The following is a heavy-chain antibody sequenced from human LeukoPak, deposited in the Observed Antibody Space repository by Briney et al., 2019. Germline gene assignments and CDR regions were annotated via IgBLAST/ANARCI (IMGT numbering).Heavy chain of an antibody. J-gene: IGHJ5*02. Sequence: SETLSLTCAVYGGSFSGYYWSWIRQPPGKGLEWLGEINHSGSTNYNPSLKSRVTISVDTSKNQFSLKLSSVTAADTAVYYCARASTMVRGAGRFDPWGQGTLVTVSS. CDR2: INHSGST. CDR3: ARASTMVRGAGRFDP. D-gene: IGHD3-10*01. V-gene: IGHV4-34*01. CDR1: GGSFSGYY.